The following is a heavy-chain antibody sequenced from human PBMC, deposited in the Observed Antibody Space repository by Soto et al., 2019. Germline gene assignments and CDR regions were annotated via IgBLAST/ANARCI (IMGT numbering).Heavy chain of an antibody. V-gene: IGHV1-46*03. Sequence: QVQLVQSGAEVKKPGASVKVSCTASGDTFTSYYMHWVRQAPGQGLEWVGKINPTGRSTSYAQKFKCRVSMTRVTFTSTVYMQLSSLRSEDTGVYFCARDLVPSSSTFDPQYWGPGPLVTFSS. CDR1: GDTFTSYY. CDR3: ARDLVPSSSTFDPQY. D-gene: IGHD6-13*01. J-gene: IGHJ1*01. CDR2: INPTGRST.